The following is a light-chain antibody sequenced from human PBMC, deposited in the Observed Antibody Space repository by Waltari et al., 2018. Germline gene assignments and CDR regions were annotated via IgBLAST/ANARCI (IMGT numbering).Light chain of an antibody. Sequence: DTQMTHSPSTLSASVGARLTITCRASQSISIWLAWYQQRPGKAPKLLIYKASSLESGVPSRFSGSGSGTEFTLTISSLQPDDFATYYCQHYNTYPFTFGPGTKVDIK. J-gene: IGKJ3*01. CDR1: QSISIW. V-gene: IGKV1-5*03. CDR3: QHYNTYPFT. CDR2: KAS.